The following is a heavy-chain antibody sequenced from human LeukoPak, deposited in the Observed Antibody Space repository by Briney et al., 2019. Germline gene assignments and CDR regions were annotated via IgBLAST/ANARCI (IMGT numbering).Heavy chain of an antibody. J-gene: IGHJ3*02. CDR2: ISGSGGST. D-gene: IGHD3-22*01. V-gene: IGHV3-23*01. CDR1: GFTFSSYA. Sequence: GGSLRLSCAASGFTFSSYAMSWVRQAPGKGLEWVSAISGSGGSTYYADSVKGRFTIPRDNSKNPLYLQMNSLRAEDTAVYYCAKRGETSSSGYYYVSAKDAFDIWGQGTMVTVSS. CDR3: AKRGETSSSGYYYVSAKDAFDI.